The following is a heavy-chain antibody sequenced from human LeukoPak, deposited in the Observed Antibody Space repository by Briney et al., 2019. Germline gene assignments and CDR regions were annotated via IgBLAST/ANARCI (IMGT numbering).Heavy chain of an antibody. CDR2: MYYSGST. CDR1: GASISSSSYY. V-gene: IGHV4-39*01. D-gene: IGHD3-10*01. J-gene: IGHJ4*02. Sequence: PSETLSLTCTVSGASISSSSYYSGWIRQPPGKGLEWIGTMYYSGSTYYNPSLKSRVTISVDTSKDQFSLKLSSVTAADTAVYYCARNSGGYYNQQSFNYWCQGTLVTVSS. CDR3: ARNSGGYYNQQSFNY.